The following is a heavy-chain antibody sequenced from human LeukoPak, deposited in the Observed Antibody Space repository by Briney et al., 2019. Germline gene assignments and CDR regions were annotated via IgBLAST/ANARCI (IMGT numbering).Heavy chain of an antibody. CDR2: IYYSGST. CDR3: ARHTYYYGSFEY. Sequence: PSETLSLTCTVSGGSISSSSYYWGWIRQPQGKGLEWIGSIYYSGSTYYNPSLKSRVTISVDTSRNQFSLKLSSVTAADTAVYYCARHTYYYGSFEYWGQGTPVTVSS. CDR1: GGSISSSSYY. D-gene: IGHD3-10*01. V-gene: IGHV4-39*01. J-gene: IGHJ4*02.